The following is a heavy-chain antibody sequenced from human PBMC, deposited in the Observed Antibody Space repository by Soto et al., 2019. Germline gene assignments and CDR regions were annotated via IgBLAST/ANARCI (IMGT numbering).Heavy chain of an antibody. Sequence: ASGKVSCKASGYTFSSYAMHWVRQAPGQRLEWMGWINAGYGNTKSSQKFQDRVTISRDTSASTAYMELTSLRSEDTAVYYCARDTGDGNFDFWGQVPLVTVSS. CDR1: GYTFSSYA. CDR3: ARDTGDGNFDF. D-gene: IGHD7-27*01. J-gene: IGHJ4*02. V-gene: IGHV1-3*01. CDR2: INAGYGNT.